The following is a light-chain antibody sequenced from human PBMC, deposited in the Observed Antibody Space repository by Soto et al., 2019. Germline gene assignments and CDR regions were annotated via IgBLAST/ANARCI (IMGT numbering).Light chain of an antibody. J-gene: IGKJ3*01. V-gene: IGKV3-15*01. CDR1: QSVSSN. CDR2: GAS. Sequence: EIVMTQSPATLSVSPGERATLSCRASQSVSSNLAWYQQKPGQAPRLLIYGASTRATGIPARFSGSGSGTDFTLTISTLPSADFGVYYCQQYNNWPFTFGPGTKVDIK. CDR3: QQYNNWPFT.